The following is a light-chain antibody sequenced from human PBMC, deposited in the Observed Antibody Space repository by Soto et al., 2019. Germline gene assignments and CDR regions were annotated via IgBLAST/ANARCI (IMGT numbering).Light chain of an antibody. CDR2: EAS. Sequence: DIQMTQSPSTLSASVGDRVTITCRANQSISSWLAWYQQKPGKAPELLIYEASSLQSGVPSRFSGSGSGTEFTLTISSLQPADFATYYCQQYNSSPLTFGGGTKVEIK. CDR3: QQYNSSPLT. CDR1: QSISSW. V-gene: IGKV1-5*01. J-gene: IGKJ4*01.